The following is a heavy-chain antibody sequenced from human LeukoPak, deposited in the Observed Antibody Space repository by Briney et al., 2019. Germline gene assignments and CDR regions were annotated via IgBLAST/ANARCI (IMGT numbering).Heavy chain of an antibody. D-gene: IGHD4-17*01. Sequence: PQTLSLTCTVSGGSISSGGYYWSWIRQHPGKGLEWIGYIYYSGSTYYNPSLKSRVTISVDTSKNQFSLKLSSVTAADTAVYYCASSNGGDYGDYGAFDYWGQGTLVTVSS. V-gene: IGHV4-31*03. CDR3: ASSNGGDYGDYGAFDY. CDR2: IYYSGST. CDR1: GGSISSGGYY. J-gene: IGHJ4*02.